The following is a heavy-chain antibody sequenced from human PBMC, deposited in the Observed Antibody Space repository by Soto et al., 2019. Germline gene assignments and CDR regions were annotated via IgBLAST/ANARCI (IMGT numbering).Heavy chain of an antibody. CDR2: ISTYNDNT. CDR3: ARVPLIRGIILTVPDY. Sequence: GASVKVSCKASGYTFSSYGINWVRQAPGQGLEWLGWISTYNDNTAFAQNLQGRVTMTTDTSTSTAYMELRSLRSDGTAVYYCARVPLIRGIILTVPDYWGQGTLVTVSS. D-gene: IGHD3-10*01. CDR1: GYTFSSYG. J-gene: IGHJ4*02. V-gene: IGHV1-18*04.